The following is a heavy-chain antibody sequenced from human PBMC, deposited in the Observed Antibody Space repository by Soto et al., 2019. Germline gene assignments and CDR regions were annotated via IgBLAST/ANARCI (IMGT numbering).Heavy chain of an antibody. CDR3: ARAVGSHGSGSYRGIDV. Sequence: GSPRVSCAASLIAHSSYDMNFIRQAPVKGLEWVSYIVSTGSAIYYADSVKGRFTISRDNAKSSLYLQMNSLRAEDTAVYYCARAVGSHGSGSYRGIDVWRQGTMVTV. CDR1: LIAHSSYD. V-gene: IGHV3-48*03. CDR2: IVSTGSAI. J-gene: IGHJ6*02. D-gene: IGHD3-10*01.